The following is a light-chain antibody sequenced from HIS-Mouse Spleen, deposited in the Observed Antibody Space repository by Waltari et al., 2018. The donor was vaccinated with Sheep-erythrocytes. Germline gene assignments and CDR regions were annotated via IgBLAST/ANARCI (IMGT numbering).Light chain of an antibody. V-gene: IGKV4-1*01. CDR3: QQYYSTLLT. CDR1: QIVLYSSNHKNY. CDR2: WAS. Sequence: DIVMTQSPDSLAVSLGERATSNCKSSQIVLYSSNHKNYLAWYQQKPGQPPKPLIYWASTRESGVPDLFRGSGSGADFYLTISCLQAEDVAVYYCQQYYSTLLTFGGGTKVEIK. J-gene: IGKJ4*01.